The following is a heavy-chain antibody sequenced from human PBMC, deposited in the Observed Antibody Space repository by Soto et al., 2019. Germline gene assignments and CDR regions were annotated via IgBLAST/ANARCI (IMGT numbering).Heavy chain of an antibody. Sequence: GCLRLSCAASGFTFSSYAMSWVRQSPGKGLEWVSATSGSGGSTYYADSVKGRFTISRDNSKNTLYLQMNSLRAEDTAVYYCAKAPYYYDSLFDYWGQGTLVTVSS. CDR3: AKAPYYYDSLFDY. D-gene: IGHD3-22*01. V-gene: IGHV3-23*01. CDR1: GFTFSSYA. J-gene: IGHJ4*02. CDR2: TSGSGGST.